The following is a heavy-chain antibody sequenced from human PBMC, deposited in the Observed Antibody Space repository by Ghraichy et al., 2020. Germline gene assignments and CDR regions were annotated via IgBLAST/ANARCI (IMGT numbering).Heavy chain of an antibody. CDR2: MYYTGST. J-gene: IGHJ4*02. CDR3: ARGDSSGWYRFDH. Sequence: SETLSLTCTVSGGSISTYYWNWIRQPPGKGLEWIAYMYYTGSTNSNPSLKSRVTISLDKSKNQISLRLASVTAADTAVYYCARGDSSGWYRFDHWGQGTLVTVSS. V-gene: IGHV4-59*01. D-gene: IGHD6-19*01. CDR1: GGSISTYY.